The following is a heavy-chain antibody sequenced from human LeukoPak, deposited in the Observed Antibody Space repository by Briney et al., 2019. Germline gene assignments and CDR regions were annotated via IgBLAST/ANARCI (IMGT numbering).Heavy chain of an antibody. V-gene: IGHV3-30*02. D-gene: IGHD6-19*01. Sequence: GGSLRLSCAASGFTFSSYGMHWVRQAPGKGLEWVAFIRYDGSNKYYADSVKGRFTISRDNSKNTLYLQMNSLRAEDTAVYYCAREPSAGDGAYYYYYMDVWGKGTTVTVSS. CDR1: GFTFSSYG. J-gene: IGHJ6*03. CDR2: IRYDGSNK. CDR3: AREPSAGDGAYYYYYMDV.